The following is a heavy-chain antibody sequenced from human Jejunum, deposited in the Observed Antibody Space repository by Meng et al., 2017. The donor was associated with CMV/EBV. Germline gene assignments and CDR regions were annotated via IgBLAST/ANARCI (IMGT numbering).Heavy chain of an antibody. CDR3: ARDGTKYSSGWYDF. V-gene: IGHV1-2*06. Sequence: SGYTFIDYYIHWVRQAPGQGLEWMGRTNPDSDGTNYAQKFQGRVTMTRDTSISTAYMELSRLTSDDTAVYYCARDGTKYSSGWYDFWGQGTLVTVSS. CDR2: TNPDSDGT. CDR1: GYTFIDYY. D-gene: IGHD6-19*01. J-gene: IGHJ4*02.